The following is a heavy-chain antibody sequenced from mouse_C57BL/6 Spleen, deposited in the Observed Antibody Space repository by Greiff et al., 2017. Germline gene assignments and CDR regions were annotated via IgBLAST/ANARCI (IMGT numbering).Heavy chain of an antibody. Sequence: EVQLVESVGGLVKPGGSLKLSCAASGFTFSSYAMSWVRQTPEKRLEWVATISDGGSYTYYPDNVKGRFTISRDNAKNNLYLQMSHLKSDDTAMYYCARGGYYKDYYAMDYWGQGTSVTVSS. V-gene: IGHV5-4*01. J-gene: IGHJ4*01. D-gene: IGHD2-3*01. CDR1: GFTFSSYA. CDR2: ISDGGSYT. CDR3: ARGGYYKDYYAMDY.